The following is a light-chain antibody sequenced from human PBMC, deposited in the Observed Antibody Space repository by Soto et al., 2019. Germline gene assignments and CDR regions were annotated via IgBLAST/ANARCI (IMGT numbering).Light chain of an antibody. CDR1: ESVSSSS. J-gene: IGKJ4*01. Sequence: EIVLTQSPGALSLSPGERATLFCRASESVSSSSLAWHQQKPGQAPRLLIYGASNRATGIPDRFSGSGSGTDFTLTISRLESEDFVVYYCQHYGSSPGLTFGGGTKVEIK. CDR2: GAS. CDR3: QHYGSSPGLT. V-gene: IGKV3-20*01.